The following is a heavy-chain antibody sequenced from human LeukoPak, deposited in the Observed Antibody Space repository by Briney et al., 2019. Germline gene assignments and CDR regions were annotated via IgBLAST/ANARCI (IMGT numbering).Heavy chain of an antibody. Sequence: PSETLSLTCTVSVGSIRSSYYYWGWVRQPPGEGLEWIVYIYSSGSPYYNPSRKSRVIISGDKSKNQFSLHLSSVTAADTAMYYCARGGSSLFFDYWGQGTLVTVSS. CDR3: ARGGSSLFFDY. D-gene: IGHD2/OR15-2a*01. CDR2: IYSSGSP. J-gene: IGHJ4*02. V-gene: IGHV4-31*03. CDR1: VGSIRSSYYY.